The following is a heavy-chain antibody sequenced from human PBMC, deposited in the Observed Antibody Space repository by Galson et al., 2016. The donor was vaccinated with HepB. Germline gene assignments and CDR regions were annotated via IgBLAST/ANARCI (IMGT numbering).Heavy chain of an antibody. CDR1: GYRFTRYG. Sequence: SCKASGYRFTRYGISWVRQAPGQGPEWLGWVRAKKGKTNVPQKFKDRVTMTTDPYTNTDYLELRRLQTDDTAVYFCVRDWSDDVHIILDSWGQGTLVTVSS. CDR3: VRDWSDDVHIILDS. CDR2: VRAKKGKT. J-gene: IGHJ4*02. V-gene: IGHV1-18*01. D-gene: IGHD1-1*01.